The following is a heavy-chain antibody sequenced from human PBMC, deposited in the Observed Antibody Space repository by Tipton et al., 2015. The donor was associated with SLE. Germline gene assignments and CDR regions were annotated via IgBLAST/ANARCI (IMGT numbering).Heavy chain of an antibody. Sequence: SLRLSCAASGFTFNNYMMHWVRQRPGKGLVWVARVYSDGRMTNYADSVKGRFTISRDNAKNTVYLQMNSLRDEDTAVYYCARGAGYHWGQGTLVTVSS. CDR2: VYSDGRMT. V-gene: IGHV3-74*01. D-gene: IGHD2-15*01. J-gene: IGHJ4*02. CDR1: GFTFNNYM. CDR3: ARGAGYH.